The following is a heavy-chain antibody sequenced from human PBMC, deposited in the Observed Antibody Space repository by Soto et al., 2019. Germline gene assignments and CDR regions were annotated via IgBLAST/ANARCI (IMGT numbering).Heavy chain of an antibody. CDR1: GGSFSGYQ. V-gene: IGHV4-34*01. Sequence: QVQLQQWGAGLMKPSETLSLTCAVYGGSFSGYQWSWIRRTPGKGLEWIGGINDSGDINYNPSLKSRVTILVDSPKKQISLRLSFVTAADTAVYYCARGLILWFGELSRRGGYYYYMDVWGKGTTVIVSS. CDR3: ARGLILWFGELSRRGGYYYYMDV. CDR2: INDSGDI. J-gene: IGHJ6*03. D-gene: IGHD3-10*01.